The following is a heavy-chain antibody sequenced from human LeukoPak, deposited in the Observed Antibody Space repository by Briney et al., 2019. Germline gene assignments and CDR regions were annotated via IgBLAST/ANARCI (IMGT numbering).Heavy chain of an antibody. CDR2: INPNSGGT. D-gene: IGHD2-15*01. CDR3: ARDFGPILVIAGLHYFDY. Sequence: ASVKVSCKASGYTFTGYYMHWLRQAPGQGLEWMGWINPNSGGTNYAQKFQGRVTKTRDTSIGTAYKELSRLRSDDSHVKYFARDFGPILVIAGLHYFDYWGQGTLVTVSS. V-gene: IGHV1-2*02. CDR1: GYTFTGYY. J-gene: IGHJ4*02.